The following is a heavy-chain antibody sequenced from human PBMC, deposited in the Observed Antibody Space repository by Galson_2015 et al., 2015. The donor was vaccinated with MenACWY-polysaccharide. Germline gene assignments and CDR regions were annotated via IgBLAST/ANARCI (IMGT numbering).Heavy chain of an antibody. V-gene: IGHV3-23*01. Sequence: SLRLSCAASGFTFSSYAMSWVRQAPGKGLEWVSAISGSGGSTYYADSVKGRFTISRDNSKNTLYLQMNSLRAEDTAVYYCAKADDFWSGYYKFDYWGPGTLVTVSS. CDR1: GFTFSSYA. J-gene: IGHJ4*02. CDR2: ISGSGGST. D-gene: IGHD3-3*01. CDR3: AKADDFWSGYYKFDY.